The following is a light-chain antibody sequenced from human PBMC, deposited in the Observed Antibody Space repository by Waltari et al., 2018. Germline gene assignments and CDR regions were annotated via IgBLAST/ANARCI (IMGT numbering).Light chain of an antibody. J-gene: IGKJ1*01. CDR1: RGVSSDY. CDR3: QQYGTSPRT. V-gene: IGKV3-20*01. Sequence: PGERATLSCGASRGVSSDYLAWYQQRPGQAPRLIIYGASRRPAGIPDRFSGSGSGTDFTLTITRLESEDFAVYYCQQYGTSPRTFGQGTKVEIK. CDR2: GAS.